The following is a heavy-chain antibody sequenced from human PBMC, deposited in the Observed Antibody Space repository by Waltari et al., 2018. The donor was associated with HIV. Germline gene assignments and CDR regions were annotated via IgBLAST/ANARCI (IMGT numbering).Heavy chain of an antibody. CDR2: FDPEDGET. Sequence: QVQLVQSGAEVKKPGASVEVSCEVSGYTLTELSMHWRRQGPGKGLEWMGGFDPEDGETIYAQKFQGRVTMTEDTSTDTAYMELSSLRSEDTAVYYCATEGISMVRGVYGMDVWGQGTTVTVSS. CDR1: GYTLTELS. V-gene: IGHV1-24*01. CDR3: ATEGISMVRGVYGMDV. J-gene: IGHJ6*02. D-gene: IGHD3-10*01.